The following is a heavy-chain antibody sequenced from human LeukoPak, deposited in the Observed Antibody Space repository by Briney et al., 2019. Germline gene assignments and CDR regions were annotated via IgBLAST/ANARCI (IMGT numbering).Heavy chain of an antibody. D-gene: IGHD3-22*01. V-gene: IGHV1-46*01. J-gene: IGHJ4*02. CDR2: INPRGGTT. CDR1: GYTFSNYY. CDR3: ARDRTHYYDSSGYYSRWEY. Sequence: ASVKVSCKASGYTFSNYYLHWMRQAPGQGLEWMGLINPRGGTTRYAQKFQGRVTMTRDTSTNTVYMELSSLRSEDTAMYYCARDRTHYYDSSGYYSRWEYWGQGTLVTVSS.